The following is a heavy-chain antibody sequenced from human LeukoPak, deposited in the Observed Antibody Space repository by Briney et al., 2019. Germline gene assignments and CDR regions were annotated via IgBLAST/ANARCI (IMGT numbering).Heavy chain of an antibody. V-gene: IGHV3-64D*06. J-gene: IGHJ4*02. Sequence: SGGTLRLTCSVSGFTFSTYDMHWVRQAPGKGLEYVSAISYNGDNTYYADSVKGRFTISRDNSKHTLYLQVRSLCPGDTAVYFGVRGTGYWGQGTLVTVSS. CDR2: ISYNGDNT. CDR1: GFTFSTYD. CDR3: VRGTGY.